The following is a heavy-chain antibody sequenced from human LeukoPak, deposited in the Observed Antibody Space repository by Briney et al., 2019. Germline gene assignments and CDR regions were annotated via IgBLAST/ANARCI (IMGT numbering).Heavy chain of an antibody. CDR2: ISGSGVDT. V-gene: IGHV3-23*01. CDR3: ASGTYRLGDY. D-gene: IGHD3-10*01. J-gene: IGHJ4*02. CDR1: GLSFSTYA. Sequence: GGSLRLSCAASGLSFSTYAMSWVRQAPGKGLEWVAGISGSGVDTHYAGSVNGRFRISRDNSANTLYLQVNSLREEDTALYYCASGTYRLGDYWGQGTQVAVSP.